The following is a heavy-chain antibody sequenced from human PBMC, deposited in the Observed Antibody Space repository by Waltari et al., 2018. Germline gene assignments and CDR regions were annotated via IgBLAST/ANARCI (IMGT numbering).Heavy chain of an antibody. CDR3: ARDHYYSKDV. J-gene: IGHJ6*03. Sequence: EVQLSESVGGTVPPGGSLRLPYEALGIISRPSWIHSVSQGTVKRLAGVTRSANGDGSGTSYADTVKDRFTIYRDNAKSTLYLQINSLRAEDTGVYYCARDHYYSKDVWGTGTTVTVSS. CDR2: SANGDGSGT. V-gene: IGHV3-74*01. CDR1: GIISRPSW.